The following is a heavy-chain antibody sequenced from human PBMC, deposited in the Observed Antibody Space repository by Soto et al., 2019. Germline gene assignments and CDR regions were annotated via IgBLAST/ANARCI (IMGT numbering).Heavy chain of an antibody. Sequence: EVQLLESGGDLVQPGGSLRLSCAASGFTFGDFAMNWVRQAPGKGLEWVSGMTGGGDYTFYADSVKGRFTISRVQSKNTVYLQMNSLRAEDTALYYCVKKIAGTTTNGAYWYFDRGGRGTLVTVSS. J-gene: IGHJ2*01. D-gene: IGHD2-8*01. CDR2: MTGGGDYT. CDR3: VKKIAGTTTNGAYWYFDR. CDR1: GFTFGDFA. V-gene: IGHV3-23*01.